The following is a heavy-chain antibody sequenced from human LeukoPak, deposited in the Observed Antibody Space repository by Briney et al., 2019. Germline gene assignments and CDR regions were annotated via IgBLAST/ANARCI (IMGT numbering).Heavy chain of an antibody. J-gene: IGHJ5*02. D-gene: IGHD1-26*01. Sequence: KPSETLSLTCAVYGGSFSGYYWSWIRQPPGKGLEWIGEINHSGSTNYNPSLKSRVTISVDTSKNQFSLKLSSVTAADTAVYYCARVLGATGGGWFDPWGQGTLVTVSS. CDR1: GGSFSGYY. CDR2: INHSGST. V-gene: IGHV4-34*01. CDR3: ARVLGATGGGWFDP.